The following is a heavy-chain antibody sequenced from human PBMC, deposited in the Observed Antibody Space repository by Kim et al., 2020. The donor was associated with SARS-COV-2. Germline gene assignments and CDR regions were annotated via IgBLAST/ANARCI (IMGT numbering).Heavy chain of an antibody. CDR2: ISGSGGST. D-gene: IGHD2-2*01. V-gene: IGHV3-23*01. CDR3: AKTSAWGIVVVPAATGRWYFDL. Sequence: GGSLRLSCAASGFTFSSYAMSWVRQAPGKGLEWVSAISGSGGSTYYADSVKGRFTISRDNSKNTLYLQMNSLRAEDTAVYYCAKTSAWGIVVVPAATGRWYFDLWGRGTLVTVSS. CDR1: GFTFSSYA. J-gene: IGHJ2*01.